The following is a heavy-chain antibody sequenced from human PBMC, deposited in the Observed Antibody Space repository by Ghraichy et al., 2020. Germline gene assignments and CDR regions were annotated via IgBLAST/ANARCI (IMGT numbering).Heavy chain of an antibody. CDR3: ARDRGGKSGSYYYGMDV. Sequence: SQTLSLTCTVSGGSIGSYYFSWIRQPPGKGLEWIGFIYYTGSTSYNPSLKSRATISQDTSKSQFSLKLSAVTAADTALYYCARDRGGKSGSYYYGMDVWGQGTTVTVSS. J-gene: IGHJ6*02. CDR1: GGSIGSYY. D-gene: IGHD4-23*01. CDR2: IYYTGST. V-gene: IGHV4-59*01.